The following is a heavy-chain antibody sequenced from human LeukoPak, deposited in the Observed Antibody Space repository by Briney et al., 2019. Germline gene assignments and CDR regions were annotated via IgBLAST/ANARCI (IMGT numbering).Heavy chain of an antibody. J-gene: IGHJ4*02. CDR2: INPNSGGT. D-gene: IGHD3-10*01. CDR1: GYTFTGYC. CDR3: ARGGNFYYYGSGSKNPFDY. Sequence: ASVKVSCKASGYTFTGYCMHWVRQAPGQGLEWMRWINPNSGGTNYAQKFQGRVTMTRDTSISTAYMELSRLRSDDTAVYYCARGGNFYYYGSGSKNPFDYWGQGTLVTVSS. V-gene: IGHV1-2*02.